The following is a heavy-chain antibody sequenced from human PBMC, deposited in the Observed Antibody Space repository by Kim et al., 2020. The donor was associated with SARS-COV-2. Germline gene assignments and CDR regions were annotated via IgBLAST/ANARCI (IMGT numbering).Heavy chain of an antibody. J-gene: IGHJ5*02. V-gene: IGHV7-4-1*02. Sequence: YAHGFTGRLGFSLDTSVSAAYLQISSLKAEDTAVYYCAREIVGDTIWFDPWGQGTLVTVSS. D-gene: IGHD1-26*01. CDR3: AREIVGDTIWFDP.